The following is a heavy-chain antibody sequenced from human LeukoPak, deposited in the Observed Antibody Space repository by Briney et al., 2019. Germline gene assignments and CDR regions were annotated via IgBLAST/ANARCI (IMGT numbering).Heavy chain of an antibody. Sequence: ETLSLTCTVSGGSISSSSYYWGWIRQAPGKGLEWVSSISSSSSYIYYADSVKGRFTISRDNAKNSLYLQMNSLRAEDTAVYYCARSKDAFDIWGQGTMVTVSS. J-gene: IGHJ3*02. CDR2: ISSSSSYI. CDR3: ARSKDAFDI. CDR1: GGSISSSS. V-gene: IGHV3-21*01.